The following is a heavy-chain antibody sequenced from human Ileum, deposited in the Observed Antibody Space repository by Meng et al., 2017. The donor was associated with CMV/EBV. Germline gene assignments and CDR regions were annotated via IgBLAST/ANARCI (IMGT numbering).Heavy chain of an antibody. CDR2: INVNTGGT. J-gene: IGHJ4*02. V-gene: IGHV1-2*02. CDR1: GYTLTDSF. Sequence: ASVKVSCKASGYTLTDSFMHLVLQAAGQGLEWRGFINVNTGGTKSAQKLPGRVTMTRDTSISTAYMDLSRLGTDDTAVYYCASVEIPLDVVVLPAAYFDYWGQGTLVTVSS. CDR3: ASVEIPLDVVVLPAAYFDY. D-gene: IGHD2-2*03.